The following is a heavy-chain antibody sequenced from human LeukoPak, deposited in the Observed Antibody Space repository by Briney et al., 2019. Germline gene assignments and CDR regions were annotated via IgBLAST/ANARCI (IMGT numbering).Heavy chain of an antibody. CDR2: LYYGGST. J-gene: IGHJ4*02. V-gene: IGHV4-59*12. CDR3: ARGPPPDFDY. Sequence: SETLSLTCSVSGDPISNFYWSWIRQSPEKGLEWIGDLYYGGSTNYNPSFKSRVTLSVDTSKNQFSLKLNSVTAADTAVYYCARGPPPDFDYWGRGTLVTVSS. CDR1: GDPISNFY.